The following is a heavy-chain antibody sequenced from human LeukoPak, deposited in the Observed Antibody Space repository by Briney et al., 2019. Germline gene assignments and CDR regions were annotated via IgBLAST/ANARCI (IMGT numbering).Heavy chain of an antibody. Sequence: GESLRLSCAASGFTFSSYAMSWVRQAPGKGLEWASAISGSRGSTYYADSVKGRFTISRDNSKNTLYLQMNSLRAEDSAVYYCAKDLSRQFGKLIGGYFDYWGQGTLVTVSS. CDR3: AKDLSRQFGKLIGGYFDY. V-gene: IGHV3-23*01. CDR2: ISGSRGST. D-gene: IGHD3-10*01. J-gene: IGHJ4*02. CDR1: GFTFSSYA.